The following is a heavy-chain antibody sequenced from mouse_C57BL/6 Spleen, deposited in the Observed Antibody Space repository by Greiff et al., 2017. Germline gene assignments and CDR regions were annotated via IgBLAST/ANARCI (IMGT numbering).Heavy chain of an antibody. CDR1: GYAFSSYW. CDR3: AGPLDGYYPFAY. Sequence: QVQLKESGAELVKPGASVKISCKASGYAFSSYWMNWVKQRPGKGLEWIGQIYPGDGDTNYNGKFKGKATLTADKSSSTAYMQLSSLTSEDSAVYFCAGPLDGYYPFAYWGQGTLVTVSA. J-gene: IGHJ3*01. D-gene: IGHD2-3*01. V-gene: IGHV1-80*01. CDR2: IYPGDGDT.